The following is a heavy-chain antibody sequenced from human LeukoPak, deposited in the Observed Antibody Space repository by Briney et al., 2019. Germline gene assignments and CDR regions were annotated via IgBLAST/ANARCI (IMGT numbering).Heavy chain of an antibody. J-gene: IGHJ4*02. Sequence: GGSLRLSCAASGFTVTNAWMTWVRQAPGKGLEWVGFIRSKAYGGTTEYAASVKGRFTISRDDSKSIAYLQMNSLKTEDTAVYYCTRDLVGVWGQGTLVTVSS. D-gene: IGHD2-15*01. CDR2: IRSKAYGGTT. CDR1: GFTVTNAW. CDR3: TRDLVGV. V-gene: IGHV3-49*04.